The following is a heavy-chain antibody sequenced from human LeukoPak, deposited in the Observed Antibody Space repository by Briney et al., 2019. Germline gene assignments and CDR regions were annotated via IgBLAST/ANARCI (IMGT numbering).Heavy chain of an antibody. CDR3: ARNFLWLVAANRDDRTDDY. J-gene: IGHJ4*02. D-gene: IGHD2-15*01. Sequence: ASVKVPCKASGYTFTGYFMHWVRQAPGQGLEWIGWINPNIGATKYARKFQGRVTMTRDTSISTAYMELSRLRSDDTAVYYCARNFLWLVAANRDDRTDDYWGQGTLVTVSS. V-gene: IGHV1-2*02. CDR1: GYTFTGYF. CDR2: INPNIGAT.